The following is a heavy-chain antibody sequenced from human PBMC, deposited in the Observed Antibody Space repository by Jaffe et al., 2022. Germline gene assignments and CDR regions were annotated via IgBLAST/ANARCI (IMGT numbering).Heavy chain of an antibody. V-gene: IGHV4-38-2*02. J-gene: IGHJ4*02. CDR1: NYSISSGFY. D-gene: IGHD6-19*01. CDR2: IYHSGTT. Sequence: QVQLQESGPGLVKPAETLSLICTVSNYSISSGFYWGWIRQPPGKGLEWIGSIYHSGTTYYNPSLKSRITISVDTSKNQFSLSLTSVTAADTAVYYCAAYSSGYSFKDYWGQGTLVTVSS. CDR3: AAYSSGYSFKDY.